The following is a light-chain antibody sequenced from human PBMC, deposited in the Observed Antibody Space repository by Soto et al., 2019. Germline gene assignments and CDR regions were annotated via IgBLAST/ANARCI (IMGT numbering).Light chain of an antibody. V-gene: IGLV1-51*01. Sequence: QSVLTQPPSVSAAPGQKVTISCSGSSSNIGNEYVSWYQHLPGTAPKLLIYDSNKRPSGIPDRFSGSKSGTSATLGITGLQTGDEADYYCGTWDSSLSAGVFGGGTKVTVL. J-gene: IGLJ2*01. CDR2: DSN. CDR1: SSNIGNEY. CDR3: GTWDSSLSAGV.